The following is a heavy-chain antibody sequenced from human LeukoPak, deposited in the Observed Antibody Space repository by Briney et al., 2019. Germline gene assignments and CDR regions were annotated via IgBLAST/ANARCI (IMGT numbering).Heavy chain of an antibody. D-gene: IGHD6-13*01. Sequence: SVKVSCKASEYTFTGYYMHWVRQAPGQGLEWMGGIIPIFGTANYAQKFQGRVTITADESTSTAYMELSSLRSEDTAVYYCARVGGIAAAGTDYWGQGTLVTVSS. CDR1: EYTFTGYY. CDR2: IIPIFGTA. J-gene: IGHJ4*02. V-gene: IGHV1-69*13. CDR3: ARVGGIAAAGTDY.